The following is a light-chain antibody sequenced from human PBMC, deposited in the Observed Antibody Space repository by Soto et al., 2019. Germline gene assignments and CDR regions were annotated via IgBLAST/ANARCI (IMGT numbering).Light chain of an antibody. V-gene: IGKV1D-13*01. CDR2: DAS. CDR1: QSVSSA. CDR3: QQFNNYPLT. J-gene: IGKJ4*01. Sequence: AIQLTQSPSSLSAYVGARATITCRASQSVSSALAWYQQKPGKAPKLLIYDASSLESGVPSRFSGSGSGTDFTLTISSLQPEDFATYYCQQFNNYPLTFGGGTKVDIK.